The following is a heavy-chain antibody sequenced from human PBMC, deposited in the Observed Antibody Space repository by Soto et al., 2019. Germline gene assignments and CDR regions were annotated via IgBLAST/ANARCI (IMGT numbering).Heavy chain of an antibody. D-gene: IGHD1-1*01. J-gene: IGHJ5*02. CDR1: GGSISSGGYY. V-gene: IGHV4-31*03. CDR2: IYYSGST. CDR3: ACHTTRSYWFDP. Sequence: PSETLSLTCTVSGGSISSGGYYWSWIRQHPGKGLEWIGYIYYSGSTYYNPSLKSRVTISVDTSRNLFSLRLSSVTAADTAVYYWACHTTRSYWFDPWGQGTLVTVSS.